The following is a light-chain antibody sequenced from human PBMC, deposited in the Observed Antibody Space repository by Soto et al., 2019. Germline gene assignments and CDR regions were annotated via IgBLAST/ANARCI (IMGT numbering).Light chain of an antibody. V-gene: IGKV1-9*01. J-gene: IGKJ3*01. CDR1: KGIRSY. CDR2: VAS. Sequence: DIHLTQSPSVLSASGGDRVTITCRASKGIRSYLAWYQQRPGKAPELLIYVASTLRPGGASRFSGSGCGTEFTIEISSLQPEDFATYFCQKLNTFTPFFTFSPGTKVDIK. CDR3: QKLNTFTPFFT.